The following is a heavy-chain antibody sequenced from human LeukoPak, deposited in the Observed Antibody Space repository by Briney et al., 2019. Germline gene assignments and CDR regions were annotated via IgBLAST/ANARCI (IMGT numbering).Heavy chain of an antibody. Sequence: ASVKFSCKASGGTFSSYAISWVRQAPGQGLEWMGRIIPILGIANYAQKFQGRVTITADKSTSTAYMELSSLRSEDTAVYYCAREWPQVLVGATTGTDYWGQGTLVTVSS. CDR3: AREWPQVLVGATTGTDY. D-gene: IGHD1-26*01. CDR1: GGTFSSYA. V-gene: IGHV1-69*04. CDR2: IIPILGIA. J-gene: IGHJ4*02.